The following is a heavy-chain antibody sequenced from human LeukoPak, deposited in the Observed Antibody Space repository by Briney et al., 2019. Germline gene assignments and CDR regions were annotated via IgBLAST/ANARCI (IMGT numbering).Heavy chain of an antibody. V-gene: IGHV4-59*01. CDR2: IYYTGRT. J-gene: IGHJ4*02. CDR3: ARADFWSAVDY. Sequence: SETLSLTCTVSGSSISSYYWSWIRQPPGKGLEWIGYIYYTGRTNYNPSLKSRVTISVDTSKNQFSLKLNSVTAADTAVYYCARADFWSAVDYWGQGTLVTVSS. D-gene: IGHD3-3*01. CDR1: GSSISSYY.